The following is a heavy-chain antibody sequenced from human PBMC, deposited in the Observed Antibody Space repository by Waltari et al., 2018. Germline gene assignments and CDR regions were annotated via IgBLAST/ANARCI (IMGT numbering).Heavy chain of an antibody. V-gene: IGHV3-21*01. CDR1: GFTFSRYS. Sequence: EVQLVESGGGLVTPGGSLRLSCAASGFTFSRYSMNWVRQAPGNGREWVSSISKSSSYICFADSVNGRFTISKDNANNSLYLQIDRLRAEVTAVYYYAGNPGYCPFDYWGQGTLVTVSS. D-gene: IGHD2-21*02. J-gene: IGHJ4*02. CDR3: AGNPGYCPFDY. CDR2: ISKSSSYI.